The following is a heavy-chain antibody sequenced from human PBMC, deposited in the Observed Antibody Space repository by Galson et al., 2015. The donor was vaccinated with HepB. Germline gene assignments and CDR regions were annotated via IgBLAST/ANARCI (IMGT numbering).Heavy chain of an antibody. J-gene: IGHJ6*02. CDR3: ARPGAFRFGELTHEGYYYYGMDV. Sequence: QSGAEVKKPGESLKISCKGSGYSFTSYWIGWVRQMPGKGLEWMGIIYPGDSDTRYSPSFQGQVTISADKSISTAYLQWSSLKASDTAMYYCARPGAFRFGELTHEGYYYYGMDVWGQGTTVTVSS. D-gene: IGHD3-10*01. V-gene: IGHV5-51*03. CDR1: GYSFTSYW. CDR2: IYPGDSDT.